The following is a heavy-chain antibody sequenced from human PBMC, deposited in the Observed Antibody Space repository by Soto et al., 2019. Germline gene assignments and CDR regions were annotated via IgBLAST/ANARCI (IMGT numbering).Heavy chain of an antibody. J-gene: IGHJ4*02. Sequence: LRLSCAASGFTFSSYAMSWVRQAPGKGLEWISAISGSANNAYYPDSVRGRFAVSRDNSKNTLYLQMNSLRAEDTAVYYCAKNPGYYYDSTGYHFDYWGQGTRVTVSS. CDR2: ISGSANNA. D-gene: IGHD3-22*01. CDR3: AKNPGYYYDSTGYHFDY. V-gene: IGHV3-23*01. CDR1: GFTFSSYA.